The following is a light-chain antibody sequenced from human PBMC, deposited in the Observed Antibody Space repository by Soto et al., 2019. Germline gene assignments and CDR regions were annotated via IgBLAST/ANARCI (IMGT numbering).Light chain of an antibody. Sequence: QSALTQPGSVSGSPGQSITISCTGISSAVGYYILVSWYQQHPGKAPKLMIYEGTKRPSGVSNRFSGSKSGNTASLTISGLRTEDEADYYCCSYGQGSTWLFGGGTKLTVL. CDR2: EGT. CDR1: SSAVGYYIL. J-gene: IGLJ3*02. V-gene: IGLV2-23*01. CDR3: CSYGQGSTWL.